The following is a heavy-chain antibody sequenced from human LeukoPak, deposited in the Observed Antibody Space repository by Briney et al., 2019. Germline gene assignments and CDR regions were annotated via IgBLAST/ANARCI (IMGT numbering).Heavy chain of an antibody. J-gene: IGHJ4*02. V-gene: IGHV3-30*02. D-gene: IGHD5-24*01. CDR2: IRYDGSNK. Sequence: PGGSLRLSCAASGFTFSSYGMHWVRQAPGKGLEWVAFIRYDGSNKYYADSVKGRFTISRDNSKNTLYLQMNSLRAEDTAVYYCAKDPGEMATLHFDYWGQGTLVTVSS. CDR3: AKDPGEMATLHFDY. CDR1: GFTFSSYG.